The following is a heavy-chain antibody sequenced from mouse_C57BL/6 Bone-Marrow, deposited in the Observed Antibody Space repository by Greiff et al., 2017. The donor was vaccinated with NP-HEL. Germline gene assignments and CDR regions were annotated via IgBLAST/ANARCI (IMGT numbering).Heavy chain of an antibody. V-gene: IGHV5-6*02. D-gene: IGHD1-1*01. Sequence: EVKLVESGGDLVKPGGSLKLSCAASGFTFSSYGMSWVRQTPDKRLEWVATISSGGSYTYSPDSVKGRFPISRDNAKNTLYLQMSSLKSEDTAMYYCARHPLLPRDYYAMDYWGQGTSVTVSS. CDR3: ARHPLLPRDYYAMDY. CDR1: GFTFSSYG. CDR2: ISSGGSYT. J-gene: IGHJ4*01.